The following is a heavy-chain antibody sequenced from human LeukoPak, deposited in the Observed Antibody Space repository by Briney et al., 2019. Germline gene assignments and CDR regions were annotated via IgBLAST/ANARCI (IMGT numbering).Heavy chain of an antibody. J-gene: IGHJ4*02. CDR2: IWYDGSNK. D-gene: IGHD1-26*01. V-gene: IGHV3-33*01. Sequence: GGSLRLSCAASGFTFSSYGMHWVRQAPGKGLEWVAVIWYDGSNKYYGDSVKGRFTISRDNSKNTLYLQMNSLRAEDTAVYYCARGSGSYSSGYWGQGTLVTVSS. CDR3: ARGSGSYSSGY. CDR1: GFTFSSYG.